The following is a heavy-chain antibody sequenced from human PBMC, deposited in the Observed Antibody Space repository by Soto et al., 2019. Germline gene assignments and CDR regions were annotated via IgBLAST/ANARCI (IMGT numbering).Heavy chain of an antibody. Sequence: QVQLVQSGAEVKKPGSSVKVSCKASGGTFSSYAISWVRQAPGQGLEWMGGIITIFGTANYAQKFQGRVTITADESTSTAYMELSSLRSEDTAVYYCARDRPSNIVVVPAAPWFDPWGQGTLVTVSS. CDR1: GGTFSSYA. CDR3: ARDRPSNIVVVPAAPWFDP. D-gene: IGHD2-2*01. J-gene: IGHJ5*02. CDR2: IITIFGTA. V-gene: IGHV1-69*01.